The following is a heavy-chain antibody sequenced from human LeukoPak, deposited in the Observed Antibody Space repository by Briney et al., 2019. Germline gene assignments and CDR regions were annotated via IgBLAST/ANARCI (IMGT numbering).Heavy chain of an antibody. V-gene: IGHV1-69*04. J-gene: IGHJ4*02. D-gene: IGHD1-1*01. CDR3: ATGTGTTFDY. CDR2: IIPILGIE. CDR1: GGTFSSYA. Sequence: VASVKVSCKASGGTFSSYAISWVRQAPGQGLEWMGRIIPILGIENYAQKFQGRVTITADKSTSTAYMELSSLRSEDTAVYYCATGTGTTFDYWGQGTLVTVSS.